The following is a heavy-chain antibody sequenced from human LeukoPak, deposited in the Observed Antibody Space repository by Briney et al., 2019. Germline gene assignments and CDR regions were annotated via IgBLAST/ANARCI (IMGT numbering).Heavy chain of an antibody. J-gene: IGHJ3*01. D-gene: IGHD3-3*01. CDR2: IHTSGSN. CDR3: ARLSAAVHLGAFDL. V-gene: IGHV4-4*09. Sequence: SETLSLTCAVSGVSISPYYWAWIRQPPGKGLEWIGYIHTSGSNNQYPSLKSRVTISVDKSRSHFSPRLTSVTAADTAVYYCARLSAAVHLGAFDLWGQGTMVTVSS. CDR1: GVSISPYY.